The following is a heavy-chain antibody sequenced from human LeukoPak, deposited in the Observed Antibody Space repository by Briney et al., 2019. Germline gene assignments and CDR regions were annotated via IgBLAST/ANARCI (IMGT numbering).Heavy chain of an antibody. J-gene: IGHJ6*02. CDR3: GRSVAGTYSYYHGMDV. CDR2: IGTAGDP. D-gene: IGHD6-19*01. V-gene: IGHV3-13*05. CDR1: GFIFSIYD. Sequence: PGESMRLSCAPSGFIFSIYDMHWVRQATGKGLEWVSAIGTAGDPYYPGSVKARFPISRENAKTSLYRQINGLRLTDPPVYNCGRSVAGTYSYYHGMDVWGQGTTVTVSS.